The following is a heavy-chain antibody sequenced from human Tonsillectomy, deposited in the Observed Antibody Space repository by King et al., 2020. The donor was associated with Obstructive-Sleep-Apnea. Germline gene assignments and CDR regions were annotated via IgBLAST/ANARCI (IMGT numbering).Heavy chain of an antibody. D-gene: IGHD6-13*01. CDR2: ISGRGGST. CDR3: AKEGDSSSWYTDWFDP. CDR1: GFTFSSYA. J-gene: IGHJ5*02. V-gene: IGHV3-23*04. Sequence: EVQLVESGGGLVQPGGFLRLSCAASGFTFSSYALSWVRQAPGKGLELVSAISGRGGSTYYADSVQGRFTISRDNSKNTLYLQMNSLIAEDTAVYYCAKEGDSSSWYTDWFDPWGQGTLVTVSS.